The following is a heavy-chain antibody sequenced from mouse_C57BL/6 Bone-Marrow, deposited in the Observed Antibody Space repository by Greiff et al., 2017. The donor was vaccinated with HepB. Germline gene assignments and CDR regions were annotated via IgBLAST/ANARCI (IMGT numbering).Heavy chain of an antibody. Sequence: EVMLVESGGDLVKPGGSLKLPCAAPGFTFSSYGMSWVRKTQAKRLEWVATISSGGSYTYYPDSVKGRFPISRDNAKNTLYLQMSSLKSEDTAMYYCARRTKGLGTWFAYWGQGTLVTVSA. J-gene: IGHJ3*01. D-gene: IGHD2-14*01. CDR1: GFTFSSYG. V-gene: IGHV5-6*02. CDR2: ISSGGSYT. CDR3: ARRTKGLGTWFAY.